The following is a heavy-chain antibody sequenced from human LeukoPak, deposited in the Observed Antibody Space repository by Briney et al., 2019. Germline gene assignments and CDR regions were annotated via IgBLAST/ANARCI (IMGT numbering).Heavy chain of an antibody. CDR2: IQYDGSNE. Sequence: PGGSLRLSCAASGFTFSSYGMHWVRQAPGKGLEWVAYIQYDGSNEQYADSVKGRFSISRDSSKNILYLQMNSLRAEDTAVYYCASASGWPAVWGQGTLVTVSS. CDR1: GFTFSSYG. V-gene: IGHV3-30*02. J-gene: IGHJ4*02. CDR3: ASASGWPAV. D-gene: IGHD3-10*01.